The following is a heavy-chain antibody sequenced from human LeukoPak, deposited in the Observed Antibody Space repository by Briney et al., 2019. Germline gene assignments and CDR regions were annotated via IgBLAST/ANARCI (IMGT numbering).Heavy chain of an antibody. Sequence: GGSLRLSCAASEFNFGGSWMNWVRQARGEGLEWVANINQDGTDKYYVDSVKGRFTFSRDNAQNSLYLQMSSLRVEDTAVYYCVTYSTGLYKGLEFWGQGTQVTVSS. CDR2: INQDGTDK. V-gene: IGHV3-7*03. CDR1: EFNFGGSW. J-gene: IGHJ4*02. CDR3: VTYSTGLYKGLEF. D-gene: IGHD2-8*02.